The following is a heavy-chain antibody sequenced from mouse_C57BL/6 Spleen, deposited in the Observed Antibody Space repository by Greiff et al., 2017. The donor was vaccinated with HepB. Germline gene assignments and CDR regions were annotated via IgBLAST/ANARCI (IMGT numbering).Heavy chain of an antibody. CDR1: GYTFTSYW. Sequence: QLQLQQPGAELVMPGASVKLSCKASGYTFTSYWMHWVKQRPGQGLEWIGEIDPSDSYTNYNQKFKGKSTLTVDKSSSTAYMQLSSLTSEDSAVYYCARSSAGFRFAYWGQGTLVTVSA. CDR2: IDPSDSYT. V-gene: IGHV1-69*01. J-gene: IGHJ3*01. CDR3: ARSSAGFRFAY. D-gene: IGHD6-1*01.